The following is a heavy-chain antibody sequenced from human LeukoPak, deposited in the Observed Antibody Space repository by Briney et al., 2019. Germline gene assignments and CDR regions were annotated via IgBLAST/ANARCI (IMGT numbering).Heavy chain of an antibody. Sequence: SVKVSCKASGGTFSSYAISWVRLAPGQGLEWMGRIIPIFGTANYAQKFQGRVTITTDESTSTAYMELSGLRSEDTAVYYCASKSLVGATESDAFDIWGQGTMVTVSS. CDR1: GGTFSSYA. J-gene: IGHJ3*02. D-gene: IGHD1-26*01. CDR2: IIPIFGTA. CDR3: ASKSLVGATESDAFDI. V-gene: IGHV1-69*05.